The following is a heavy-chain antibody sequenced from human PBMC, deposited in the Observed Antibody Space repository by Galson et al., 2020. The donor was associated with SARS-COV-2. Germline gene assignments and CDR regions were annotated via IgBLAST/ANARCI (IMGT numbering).Heavy chain of an antibody. V-gene: IGHV4-61*02. J-gene: IGHJ4*02. D-gene: IGHD6-13*01. Sequence: SETLSLTCTVSGGSISSGSYYWSWIRQPAGKGLEWIGRIYTSGSTNYNPSLKSRVTISVDTSKNQFSLKLSSVTAADTAVYYCARDMGRSGQQLGYWGQGTLVTVSS. CDR3: ARDMGRSGQQLGY. CDR2: IYTSGST. CDR1: GGSISSGSYY.